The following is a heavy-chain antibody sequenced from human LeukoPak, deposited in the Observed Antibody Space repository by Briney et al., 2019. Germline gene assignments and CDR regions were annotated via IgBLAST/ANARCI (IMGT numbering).Heavy chain of an antibody. CDR1: GFTFDDYA. V-gene: IGHV3-9*01. J-gene: IGHJ4*02. CDR2: ISWNSGSV. Sequence: PGRSLRLSRAASGFTFDDYAMHWVRQAPGKGLEWVSGISWNSGSVGYADSVKGRFTIPRDNAKNSLYLQMNSLRAEDTALYYCAKDMSYWGQGTLVTVSS. CDR3: AKDMSY.